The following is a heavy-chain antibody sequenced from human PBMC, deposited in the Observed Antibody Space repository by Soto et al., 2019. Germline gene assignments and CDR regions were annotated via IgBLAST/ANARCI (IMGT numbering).Heavy chain of an antibody. J-gene: IGHJ6*02. CDR1: GYSFTSYW. CDR3: ARLSPSSGWWGEFMVNPYYYGMDV. D-gene: IGHD6-19*01. Sequence: PGESLKISCKGSGYSFTSYWISWVRQMPGKGLEWMGRIDPSDSYTNYSPSFQGHVTISADKSISTAYLQWSSLKASDTAMYYCARLSPSSGWWGEFMVNPYYYGMDVWGQGTTVTVSS. CDR2: IDPSDSYT. V-gene: IGHV5-10-1*01.